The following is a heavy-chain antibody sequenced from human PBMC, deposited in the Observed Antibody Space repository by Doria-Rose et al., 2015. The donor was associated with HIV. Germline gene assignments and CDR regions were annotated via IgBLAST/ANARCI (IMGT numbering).Heavy chain of an antibody. CDR1: GVSLSSPGMG. D-gene: IGHD6-13*01. Sequence: QVQLVQSGPVLVKPTETLTLTCTVSGVSLSSPGMGVSWIRQPPWKALEWLANILSDDERSYKTSLKSRLTISRGTSKSQVVLTMTDMDPVDTATYYCARIKSSRWYHKYYFDFWGQGTLVIVSA. CDR3: ARIKSSRWYHKYYFDF. J-gene: IGHJ4*02. V-gene: IGHV2-26*01. CDR2: ILSDDER.